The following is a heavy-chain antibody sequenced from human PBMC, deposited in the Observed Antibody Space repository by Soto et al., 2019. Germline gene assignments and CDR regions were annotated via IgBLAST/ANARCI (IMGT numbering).Heavy chain of an antibody. D-gene: IGHD3-22*01. V-gene: IGHV3-30*18. CDR1: GFTFSSYG. Sequence: PGGSLRLSCAASGFTFSSYGMHWVRQAPGKGLEWVAVISYDGSNIYYADSVKGRFTISRDNSKNTLYLQMNSLRAEETAVYYWAKDLQNYYDSSGLYDYWGQGTLVTVSS. CDR3: AKDLQNYYDSSGLYDY. CDR2: ISYDGSNI. J-gene: IGHJ4*02.